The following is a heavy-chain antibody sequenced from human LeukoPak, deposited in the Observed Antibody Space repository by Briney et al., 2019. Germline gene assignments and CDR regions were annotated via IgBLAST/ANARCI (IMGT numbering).Heavy chain of an antibody. V-gene: IGHV3-23*01. J-gene: IGHJ4*02. CDR1: GFSFSSYV. Sequence: GGSLRLSCVASGFSFSSYVMSWVRQAPGKGLEWVSGLSGSGGSTNYADSVKGRFTISRDNSKNTLYLQMNSLRAEDTAVYYCAACGSDYYTFHYWGQETLVTVSS. D-gene: IGHD2-21*02. CDR3: AACGSDYYTFHY. CDR2: LSGSGGST.